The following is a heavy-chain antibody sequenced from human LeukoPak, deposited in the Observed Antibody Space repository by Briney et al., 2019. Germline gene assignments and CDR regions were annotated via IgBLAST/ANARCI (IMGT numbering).Heavy chain of an antibody. V-gene: IGHV3-21*01. CDR3: ARDSFGMDV. CDR1: GFTFSSYS. D-gene: IGHD3-16*01. Sequence: GGSLRLSCAASGFTFSSYSMNWVRQAPGKGLEWVSSISSGSSYIYYADSVKGRFTISRDNSKNTLYLQMNSLIPEDTAIYYCARDSFGMDVWGQGTTVTVS. J-gene: IGHJ6*02. CDR2: ISSGSSYI.